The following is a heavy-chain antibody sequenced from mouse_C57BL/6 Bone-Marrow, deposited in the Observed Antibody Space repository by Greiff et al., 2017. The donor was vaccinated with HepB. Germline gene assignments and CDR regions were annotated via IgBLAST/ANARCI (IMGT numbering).Heavy chain of an antibody. J-gene: IGHJ2*01. V-gene: IGHV1-22*01. D-gene: IGHD2-1*01. CDR2: INPNNGGT. Sequence: VQLQQSGPELVKPGASVKMSCKASGYTFTDYNMHWVKQSHGKSLEWIGYINPNNGGTSYNQKFKGKATLTVNKSSSTAYMELRSLTSEDSAVYYGARGDLLGGNFDYWGQGTTLTVSS. CDR1: GYTFTDYN. CDR3: ARGDLLGGNFDY.